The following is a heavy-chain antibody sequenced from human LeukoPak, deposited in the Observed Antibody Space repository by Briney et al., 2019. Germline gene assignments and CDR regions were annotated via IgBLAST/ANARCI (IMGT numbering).Heavy chain of an antibody. V-gene: IGHV4-34*01. Sequence: PSETLSLTCAVYGGSFSGYYWSWVRQPPGKGLEWIGSIYHSGSTYYNPSLKSRVTISVDTSKNQFSLKLSSVTAADTAVYYCARDGWESLFGWFDPWGQGTLVTVSS. CDR1: GGSFSGYY. CDR3: ARDGWESLFGWFDP. D-gene: IGHD1-26*01. J-gene: IGHJ5*02. CDR2: IYHSGST.